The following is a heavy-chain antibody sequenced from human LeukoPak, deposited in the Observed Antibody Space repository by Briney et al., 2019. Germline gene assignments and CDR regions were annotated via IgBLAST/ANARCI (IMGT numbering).Heavy chain of an antibody. J-gene: IGHJ3*02. CDR3: ARHRGKYSPHDAFDI. Sequence: SETLSLTCAVSGGSISSSNWWSWVRQPPGKGLEWIGEIYHSGSTNYNPSLKSRVTISVDTSKNQFSLKLSSVTAADTAVYYCARHRGKYSPHDAFDIWGQGTMVTVSS. V-gene: IGHV4-4*02. CDR2: IYHSGST. CDR1: GGSISSSNW. D-gene: IGHD5-18*01.